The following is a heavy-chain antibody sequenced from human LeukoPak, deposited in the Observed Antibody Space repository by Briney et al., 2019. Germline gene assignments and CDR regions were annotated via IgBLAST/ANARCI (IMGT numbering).Heavy chain of an antibody. J-gene: IGHJ4*02. CDR1: GFTFDDYA. Sequence: GGSLRLSCAASGFTFDDYAMHWVRQAPGKGLEWVSGISWNSGSIGYADSVKGRFTISRDNAKNSLYLQMNSLRAEDTALYYCAKDIKGQLYYFDYWGQGTLVTVSS. V-gene: IGHV3-9*01. CDR3: AKDIKGQLYYFDY. D-gene: IGHD5-18*01. CDR2: ISWNSGSI.